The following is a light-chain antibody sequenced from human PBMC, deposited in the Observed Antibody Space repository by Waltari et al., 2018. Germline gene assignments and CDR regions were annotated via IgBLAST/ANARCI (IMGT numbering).Light chain of an antibody. CDR1: SDDVGNYNL. V-gene: IGLV2-23*01. CDR2: EGT. Sequence: QSALTQPASVSGSPGQSVTISCTETSDDVGNYNLVSWYHQHPGKVPQLMIYEGTKRPSGVCNRFSRPQSCNTASLTISGLQAEDEADYYCCSFASTSTLNWVFGGGTKLTVL. CDR3: CSFASTSTLNWV. J-gene: IGLJ3*02.